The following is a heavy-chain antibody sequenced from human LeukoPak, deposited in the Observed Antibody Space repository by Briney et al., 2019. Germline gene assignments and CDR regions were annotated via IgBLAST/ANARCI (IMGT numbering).Heavy chain of an antibody. CDR3: ARVGYSYGCDY. Sequence: SETLSLTCTVSGGSISSYYWSWIRQPPGKGLEWIGYIYYSGSTNYNPSLKSRVTISVDTSKNQFSLKLSSVPAADPAVYSCARVGYSYGCDYWGQGTLVTVSS. J-gene: IGHJ4*02. CDR2: IYYSGST. CDR1: GGSISSYY. D-gene: IGHD5-18*01. V-gene: IGHV4-59*01.